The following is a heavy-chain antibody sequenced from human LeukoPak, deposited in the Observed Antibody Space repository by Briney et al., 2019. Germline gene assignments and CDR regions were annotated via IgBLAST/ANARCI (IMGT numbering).Heavy chain of an antibody. CDR2: IYYSGTT. CDR1: GGSISSYY. Sequence: SETLSLTCTVSGGSISSYYWSWIRQPPGKGLEWIGYIYYSGTTNYSTSLKSRVTISVDTSKNQFSLKLTSVTAADTAVYYCARGYDYVWGSHRALGYWGQGTLVTVSS. J-gene: IGHJ4*02. CDR3: ARGYDYVWGSHRALGY. D-gene: IGHD3-16*02. V-gene: IGHV4-59*01.